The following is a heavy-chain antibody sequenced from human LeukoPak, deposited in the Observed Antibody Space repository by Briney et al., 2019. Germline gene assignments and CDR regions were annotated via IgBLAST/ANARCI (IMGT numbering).Heavy chain of an antibody. Sequence: GGSLILSCAASGFTFSSYAMSWVRQAPGKGLEWVSSINNSGGSTYYADSVKGRFTISRDNSKNTLYLQMSSLRAEDTAVYFCAKDGSGLGTYWGPAGYWGQGTLVTVSS. V-gene: IGHV3-23*01. CDR2: INNSGGST. J-gene: IGHJ4*02. CDR3: AKDGSGLGTYWGPAGY. CDR1: GFTFSSYA. D-gene: IGHD3-10*01.